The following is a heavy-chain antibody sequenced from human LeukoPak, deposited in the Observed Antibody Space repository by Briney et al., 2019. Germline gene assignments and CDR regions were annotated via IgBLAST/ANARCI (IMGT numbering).Heavy chain of an antibody. CDR3: AKDITLDITGTTDDYGMDV. J-gene: IGHJ6*02. V-gene: IGHV3-9*01. CDR2: IGWNSAGF. D-gene: IGHD1-20*01. Sequence: GRSLRLSCAASGFTFDDYAMHWVRQAPGKGLEWVSGIGWNSAGFDYADSVKGRFTISRDNAKSSLFLQMNSLRAEDTALYYCAKDITLDITGTTDDYGMDVWGRGTTVTVSS. CDR1: GFTFDDYA.